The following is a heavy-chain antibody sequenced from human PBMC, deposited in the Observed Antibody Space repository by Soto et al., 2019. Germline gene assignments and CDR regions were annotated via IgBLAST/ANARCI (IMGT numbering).Heavy chain of an antibody. CDR3: ARGVFLFDS. J-gene: IGHJ4*01. Sequence: PSETLSLTCAVYGGSFSGYYWSWIRQPPGKGLEWIGEINHSGSTNYNPSLKSRVTISVDTSKDQFSLKLSSVTATDTAVYYCARGVFLFDSWGLGTLVTVSS. CDR1: GGSFSGYY. D-gene: IGHD3-10*02. CDR2: INHSGST. V-gene: IGHV4-34*01.